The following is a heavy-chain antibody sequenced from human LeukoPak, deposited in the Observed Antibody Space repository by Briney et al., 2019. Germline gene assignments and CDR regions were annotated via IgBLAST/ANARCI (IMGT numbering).Heavy chain of an antibody. CDR3: AGLPAYYYDTSGFYFDY. D-gene: IGHD3-22*01. J-gene: IGHJ4*02. Sequence: GGSLRLSCAASGFTFSRHGMNWVRQAPGKGLEWVSGISGSGDTTYYADSVKGRFTISRDNSKNTLYLQMNSLRAEDTAVYYCAGLPAYYYDTSGFYFDYWGQGTLVTVSS. V-gene: IGHV3-23*01. CDR2: ISGSGDTT. CDR1: GFTFSRHG.